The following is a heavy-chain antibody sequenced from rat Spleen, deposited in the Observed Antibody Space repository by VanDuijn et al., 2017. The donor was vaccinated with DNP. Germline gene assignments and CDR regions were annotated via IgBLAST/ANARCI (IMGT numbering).Heavy chain of an antibody. CDR3: ATHGEKGYWYFDF. D-gene: IGHD4-2*01. V-gene: IGHV5S13*01. J-gene: IGHJ1*01. CDR1: GFTFSYYG. Sequence: EVQLVESGGGLVQPGRSLKLSCAASGFTFSYYGMAWVRQAPTQGLEWVASISTNGGNSYYRDSVKGRFTISRDNAKPTLYLQMDSLRSEDTATYYCATHGEKGYWYFDFWGPGTMVTVSS. CDR2: ISTNGGNS.